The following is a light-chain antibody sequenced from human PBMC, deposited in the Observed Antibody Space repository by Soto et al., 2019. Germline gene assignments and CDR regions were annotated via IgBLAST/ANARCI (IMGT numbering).Light chain of an antibody. Sequence: DIQMTQSPSSLSASVGDRVTITCRASQDINNYLAWYQHKPGKVPKPLIYAASTLRSGVPSRFSGSGSGTDFTLANSSLQPEDVATYYCQNYNTVPPVTFGPGTKVDV. V-gene: IGKV1-27*01. CDR1: QDINNY. CDR2: AAS. J-gene: IGKJ3*01. CDR3: QNYNTVPPVT.